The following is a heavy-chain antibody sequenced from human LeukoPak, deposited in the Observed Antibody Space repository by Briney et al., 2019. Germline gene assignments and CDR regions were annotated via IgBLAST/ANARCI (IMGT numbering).Heavy chain of an antibody. D-gene: IGHD4-23*01. CDR2: IYYSGST. V-gene: IGHV4-39*01. J-gene: IGHJ4*02. CDR1: GGSISSSSYY. Sequence: SETLSLTCTVSGGSISSSSYYWGWIRQPPGKGLEWIGSIYYSGSTYYNPSLKSRVTISVDTSKNQFSLKLSSVSAADTAVYYCARHLLTVVTLEEIFDYWGQGTLVTVSS. CDR3: ARHLLTVVTLEEIFDY.